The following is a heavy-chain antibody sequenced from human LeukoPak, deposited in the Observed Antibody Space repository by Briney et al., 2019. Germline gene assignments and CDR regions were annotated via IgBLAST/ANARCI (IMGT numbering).Heavy chain of an antibody. CDR1: GFTFSSYA. CDR2: ISGSGGST. Sequence: GGSLRLSCAASGFTFSSYAVSWVRQAPGKGLEWVSAISGSGGSTYYADSVKGRFTISRDNSKNTLYLQMNSLRAEDTAVYYCAKDAYCSSWYNFDYYYYYYMDVWGKGTTVTVSS. D-gene: IGHD6-13*01. V-gene: IGHV3-23*01. J-gene: IGHJ6*03. CDR3: AKDAYCSSWYNFDYYYYYYMDV.